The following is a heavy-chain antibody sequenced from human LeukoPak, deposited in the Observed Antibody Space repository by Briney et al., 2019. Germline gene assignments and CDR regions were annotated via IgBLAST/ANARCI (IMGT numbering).Heavy chain of an antibody. J-gene: IGHJ4*02. CDR2: ISWNSGSI. CDR1: GFTFDDYA. CDR3: AKGITSIMITFGGVLDY. Sequence: PGGSLRLSCAASGFTFDDYAMHWVRQAPGKGLEWVSGISWNSGSIGYADSVKGRFTISRDNAKNSLYLQMNSLRAEDTALYYCAKGITSIMITFGGVLDYWGQGTLVTVSS. D-gene: IGHD3-16*01. V-gene: IGHV3-9*01.